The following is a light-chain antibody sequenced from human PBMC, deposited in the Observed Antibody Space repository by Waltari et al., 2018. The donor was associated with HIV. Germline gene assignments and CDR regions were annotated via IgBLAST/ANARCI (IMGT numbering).Light chain of an antibody. CDR1: YSNIGSNT. CDR3: AAWDDSLHGEL. J-gene: IGLJ2*01. CDR2: SNN. Sequence: QSVLTQTPSLSGTPGQRVTISCSGGYSNIGSNTVNWYQQFPGTAPRLLIYSNNQRPSGAPDRCSGSKSGTAASLVSSELQSQDEADYHCAAWDDSLHGELFGGGTKLTVL. V-gene: IGLV1-44*01.